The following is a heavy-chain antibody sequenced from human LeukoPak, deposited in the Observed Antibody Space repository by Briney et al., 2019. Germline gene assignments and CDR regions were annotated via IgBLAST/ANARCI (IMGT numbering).Heavy chain of an antibody. CDR1: GFTFSSYA. D-gene: IGHD3-3*01. V-gene: IGHV3-7*01. Sequence: GGSLRLSCAASGFTFSSYAMSWVRQAPGKGLEWVANIKQDGSEKYYVDSVKGRFTISRDNAKNSLYLQMNSLRAEDTAVYYCARLGHSIFGVVTWAFDIWGQGTMVTVSS. J-gene: IGHJ3*02. CDR2: IKQDGSEK. CDR3: ARLGHSIFGVVTWAFDI.